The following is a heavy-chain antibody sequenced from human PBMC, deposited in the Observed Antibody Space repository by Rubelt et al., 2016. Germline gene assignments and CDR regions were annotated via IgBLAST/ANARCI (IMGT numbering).Heavy chain of an antibody. V-gene: IGHV1-2*02. CDR1: GYTFTSYG. CDR3: ARYYYDSSGYSH. CDR2: INPNSGGT. Sequence: ASGYTFTSYGISWVRQAPGQGLEWMGWINPNSGGTNYAQKFQGRVTMTRDTSISTAYMELSRLRSDDTAVYYCARYYYDSSGYSHWGQGTLVTVSS. J-gene: IGHJ4*02. D-gene: IGHD3-22*01.